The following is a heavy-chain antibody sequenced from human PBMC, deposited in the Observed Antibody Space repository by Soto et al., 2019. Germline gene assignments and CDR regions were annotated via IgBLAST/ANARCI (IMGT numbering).Heavy chain of an antibody. J-gene: IGHJ6*02. CDR1: GFTFSSYA. D-gene: IGHD3-10*01. Sequence: PGGSLRLSCAASGFTFSSYAMHWVRQAPGKGLEWVAVISYDGSNKYYADSVKGRFTISRDNSKNTLYLQMNSLRAEDTAVYYCAREPRGDLGSGSYRYGNYYYYGMDVWGQGTTVTVSS. CDR2: ISYDGSNK. CDR3: AREPRGDLGSGSYRYGNYYYYGMDV. V-gene: IGHV3-30-3*01.